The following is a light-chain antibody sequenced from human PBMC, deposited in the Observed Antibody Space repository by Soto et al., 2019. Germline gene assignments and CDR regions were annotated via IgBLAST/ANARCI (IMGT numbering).Light chain of an antibody. V-gene: IGKV3-15*01. J-gene: IGKJ2*01. CDR1: QSVSSN. CDR2: GAS. Sequence: IVMTQSPATLSVSPGERATLSCRASQSVSSNLAWYQQKPGQAPRLLIYGASTRATGIPARFSGSGSGTEFTLTISSLQSEDFAVYYSQQYNDWPPKQYTFGQGTKLEIK. CDR3: QQYNDWPPKQYT.